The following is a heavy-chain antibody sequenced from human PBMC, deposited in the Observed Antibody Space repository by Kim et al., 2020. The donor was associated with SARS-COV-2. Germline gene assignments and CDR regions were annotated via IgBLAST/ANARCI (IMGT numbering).Heavy chain of an antibody. J-gene: IGHJ4*02. CDR3: AKPPEVYRPRDY. Sequence: GGSLRLSCAASGFTFSSYAMSWVRQAPGKGLEWVSTISGSGGGTYYSDSVKGRFTISRDNSKNTLYLQMSSLRAEDTAVYYCAKPPEVYRPRDYWGQGTLVTVSS. D-gene: IGHD1-20*01. CDR1: GFTFSSYA. CDR2: ISGSGGGT. V-gene: IGHV3-23*01.